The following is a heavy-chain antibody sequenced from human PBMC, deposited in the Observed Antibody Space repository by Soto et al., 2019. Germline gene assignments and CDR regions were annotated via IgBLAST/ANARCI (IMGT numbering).Heavy chain of an antibody. Sequence: GGSVRLSCAASGFGFTFSTSAMSWVRQAPGKGMERVSTFRESGGTTHYTNSVKGRFTISRDTSKNMLYLQMNSLRDEDTAIYYCVKDSHWAIIEPTHDYWGHGTLVTDSS. CDR1: GFGFTFSTSA. V-gene: IGHV3-23*01. CDR2: FRESGGTT. CDR3: VKDSHWAIIEPTHDY. J-gene: IGHJ4*01. D-gene: IGHD2-2*01.